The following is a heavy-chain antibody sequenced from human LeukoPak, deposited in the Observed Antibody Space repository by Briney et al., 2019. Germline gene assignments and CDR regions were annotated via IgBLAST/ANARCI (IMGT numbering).Heavy chain of an antibody. J-gene: IGHJ4*02. CDR1: GGSISRSSYY. V-gene: IGHV4-39*01. Sequence: SETLSLTCTVSGGSISRSSYYWAWIRPPQGKGLEWIGSIYYSGSTYYNPSLKSRVTIFVDTSKNQFSRKLSAVTAADTAMYYCARHEGRYYFDYWGQGTLVTVSS. CDR3: ARHEGRYYFDY. CDR2: IYYSGST.